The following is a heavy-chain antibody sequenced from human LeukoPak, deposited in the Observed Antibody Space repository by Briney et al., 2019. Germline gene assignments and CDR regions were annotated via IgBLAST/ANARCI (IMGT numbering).Heavy chain of an antibody. J-gene: IGHJ4*02. CDR2: INHSGST. Sequence: SETLSLTCAVYGGSFSGYYWSWIRQPPGKGLEWIGEINHSGSTNYNPSLKSRVTISVDTSKNQFSLKLSSVTAADTAVYYCASNYYGSGSSPYYFDYWGQGTLVTVSS. CDR3: ASNYYGSGSSPYYFDY. D-gene: IGHD3-10*01. V-gene: IGHV4-34*01. CDR1: GGSFSGYY.